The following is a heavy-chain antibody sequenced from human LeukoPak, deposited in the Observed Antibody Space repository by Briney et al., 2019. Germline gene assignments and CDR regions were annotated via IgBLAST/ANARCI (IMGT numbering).Heavy chain of an antibody. V-gene: IGHV2-5*02. Sequence: SGPTLVNPTQTLTLTCTFSGFSLSTSGVCVGWVRQPPGKALEWLALIYWDGNERYTPSLKSRLTITKDTSKNQVVLTMTNMDPVDTATYYCAHTGRGSGSSTNFDYWGQGTLVTVSS. D-gene: IGHD3-10*01. J-gene: IGHJ4*02. CDR3: AHTGRGSGSSTNFDY. CDR2: IYWDGNE. CDR1: GFSLSTSGVC.